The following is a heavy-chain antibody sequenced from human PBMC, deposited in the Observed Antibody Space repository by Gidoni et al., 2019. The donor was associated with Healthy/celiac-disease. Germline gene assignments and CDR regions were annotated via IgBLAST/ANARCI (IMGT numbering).Heavy chain of an antibody. Sequence: EVQLVESGGGVVQPWGSLRLSCAASGFIFSSYWMSWVRQAPGKGLEWVANIKQDESEKYYVDSVKGRFTISRDNAKNSLYLQMNSLRAEDTAVYYCCGGDWFDYGGQGTLVTVSS. CDR3: CGGDWFDY. CDR1: GFIFSSYW. D-gene: IGHD2-21*01. CDR2: IKQDESEK. J-gene: IGHJ4*02. V-gene: IGHV3-7*01.